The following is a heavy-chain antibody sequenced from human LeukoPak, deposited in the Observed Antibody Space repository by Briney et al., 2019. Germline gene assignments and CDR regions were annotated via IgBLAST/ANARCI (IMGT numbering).Heavy chain of an antibody. CDR3: ARSLGDD. V-gene: IGHV3-7*01. J-gene: IGHJ4*02. CDR1: GLTFSTYW. Sequence: GGYLRLSCEVSGLTFSTYWMTWVRQAPGKGLRWVASINQNGREKYYVDSVKGRFTISRDNAKDSLYLQMNSLRDEDTAVYYCARSLGDDWGQGTLVTVSS. D-gene: IGHD3-16*01. CDR2: INQNGREK.